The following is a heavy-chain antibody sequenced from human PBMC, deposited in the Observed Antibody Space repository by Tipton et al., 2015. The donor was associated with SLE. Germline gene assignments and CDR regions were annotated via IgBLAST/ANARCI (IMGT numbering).Heavy chain of an antibody. J-gene: IGHJ4*02. CDR3: ARLSAYYRVFDL. Sequence: TLSLTCIVSGGSITSGTYYWSWIRQPAGKGLEWIGRIHIRGSTNYNPSLKSRVTISADTSKNQFSQKLSSVTAADSAVYYCARLSAYYRVFDLWGQGTQVTVSS. CDR1: GGSITSGTYY. CDR2: IHIRGST. V-gene: IGHV4-61*02. D-gene: IGHD3-3*01.